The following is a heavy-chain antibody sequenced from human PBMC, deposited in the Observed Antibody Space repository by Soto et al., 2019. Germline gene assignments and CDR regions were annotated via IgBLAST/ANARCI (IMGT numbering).Heavy chain of an antibody. Sequence: SETLSLTCTVSGGSISSGDYYWSWIRQPPGKGLEWIGYIYYSGSTYYNPSLKSRVTISVDTSKNQFSLKLSSVTAADTAVYYCARDQEQLGPYYFDYWGQGTLVTVS. J-gene: IGHJ4*02. CDR1: GGSISSGDYY. CDR2: IYYSGST. V-gene: IGHV4-30-4*01. CDR3: ARDQEQLGPYYFDY. D-gene: IGHD6-13*01.